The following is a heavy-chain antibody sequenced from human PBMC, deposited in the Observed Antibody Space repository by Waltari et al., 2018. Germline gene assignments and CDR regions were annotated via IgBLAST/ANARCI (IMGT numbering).Heavy chain of an antibody. J-gene: IGHJ4*02. CDR2: IYHSGST. Sequence: QLQLQESGPGLVKPSETLSLTCTVSGGSISRSNYYWGWTRHPPGKGLDWIASIYHSGSTYYNPSLKSRVTISVDTSKNQFSLKLTSVTAADTAVYYCARIYGSGSPIPSVDYWGQGTLVTVSS. D-gene: IGHD3-10*01. CDR1: GGSISRSNYY. CDR3: ARIYGSGSPIPSVDY. V-gene: IGHV4-39*01.